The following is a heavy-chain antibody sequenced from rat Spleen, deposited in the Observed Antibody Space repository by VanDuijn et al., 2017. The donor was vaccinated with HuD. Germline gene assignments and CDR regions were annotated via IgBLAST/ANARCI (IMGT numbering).Heavy chain of an antibody. Sequence: EVQLVESGGGLVQPGRSTKLSCAASGFTFTGFPMAWVRQSPTKGLEWVATNSYDGISTYYRDSVRGRFTISSDNAKNTLYLQMDSLRSEDTATYYCTTGLHWGQGVMVTVSS. J-gene: IGHJ2*01. D-gene: IGHD1-3*01. CDR2: NSYDGIST. V-gene: IGHV5-46*01. CDR1: GFTFTGFP. CDR3: TTGLH.